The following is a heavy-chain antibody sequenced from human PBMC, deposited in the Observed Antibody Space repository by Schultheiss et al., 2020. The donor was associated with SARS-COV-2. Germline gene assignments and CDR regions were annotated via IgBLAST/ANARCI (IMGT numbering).Heavy chain of an antibody. D-gene: IGHD6-6*01. J-gene: IGHJ4*02. Sequence: GGSLRLSCTASGFAFGDYAMNWFRQVPGKGLEWLGFIRSEWYGRTTEYAASVQGRFIISRDDSKTIAYLQMYSLKIEDTAVYYCSRYEEHTGSSDLDYWGQGTLVTVSS. CDR2: IRSEWYGRTT. CDR3: SRYEEHTGSSDLDY. CDR1: GFAFGDYA. V-gene: IGHV3-49*03.